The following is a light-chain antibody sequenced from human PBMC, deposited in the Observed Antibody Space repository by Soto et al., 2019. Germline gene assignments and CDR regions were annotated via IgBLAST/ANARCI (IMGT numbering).Light chain of an antibody. CDR3: SSYTSSSGV. CDR2: DVS. J-gene: IGLJ1*01. CDR1: SSDVGGYNY. Sequence: QSVLTQPASVSGSPGQSITISCTGTSSDVGGYNYVSWYQQHPGKAPKLMIYDVSNRPSGVSNRFSGSKSGNTASLTISGLQAEDEADYYCSSYTSSSGVFGTGTKVTXL. V-gene: IGLV2-14*01.